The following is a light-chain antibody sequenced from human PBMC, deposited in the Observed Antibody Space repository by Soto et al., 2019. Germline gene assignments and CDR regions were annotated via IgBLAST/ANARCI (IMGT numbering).Light chain of an antibody. J-gene: IGKJ1*01. CDR2: KAS. V-gene: IGKV1-5*03. Sequence: DIQMTQSPSTLSASVGDRVTITCRASQSISSWLAWYQQKPGKAPKLLIYKASSLESGVPSRFSGSGSGTEFTLPISSLQPDDFATYYCQPYNSYPWTFGQGTKVEIK. CDR3: QPYNSYPWT. CDR1: QSISSW.